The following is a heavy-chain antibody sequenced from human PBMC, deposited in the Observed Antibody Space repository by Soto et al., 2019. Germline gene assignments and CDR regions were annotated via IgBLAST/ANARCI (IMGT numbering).Heavy chain of an antibody. CDR1: GYTFTGYY. J-gene: IGHJ6*02. V-gene: IGHV1-2*04. Sequence: ASVKVSCKASGYTFTGYYMHWVRQAPGQGLEWMGWINPNSGGTNYAQKFQGWVTMTRDTSISTAYMELSRLRSDDTAVYYCARGWLRDTAMVTSSYYYYGMEVWGQGTTVTVSS. CDR2: INPNSGGT. CDR3: ARGWLRDTAMVTSSYYYYGMEV. D-gene: IGHD5-18*01.